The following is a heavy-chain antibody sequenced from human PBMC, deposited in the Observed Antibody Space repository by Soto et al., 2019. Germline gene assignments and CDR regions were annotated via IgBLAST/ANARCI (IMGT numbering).Heavy chain of an antibody. CDR2: INHSGST. CDR1: GGSFSGYY. CDR3: ARGPKSFWNYLRRHYYGMDV. J-gene: IGHJ6*02. Sequence: QVQLQQWGAGLLKPSETLSLTCAVYGGSFSGYYWSWIRQPPGKGLEWIGEINHSGSTNYNPSLKSRVTISVDTSKNQFSLKLSSVTAADTAVYYCARGPKSFWNYLRRHYYGMDVWGQGTTVTVSS. V-gene: IGHV4-34*01. D-gene: IGHD1-7*01.